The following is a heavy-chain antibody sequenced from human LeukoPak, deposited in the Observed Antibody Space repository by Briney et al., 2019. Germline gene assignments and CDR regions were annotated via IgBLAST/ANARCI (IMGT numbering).Heavy chain of an antibody. D-gene: IGHD2-15*01. Sequence: GGSLRPSCAASGFTFSSYAMHWVRQAPGKGLEWVAVISYDGSNKYYADSVKGRFTISRDNSKNTLYLQMNSLRAEDTAVYYCARELVVVAAGFDYWGQGTLVTVSS. CDR2: ISYDGSNK. J-gene: IGHJ4*02. CDR3: ARELVVVAAGFDY. V-gene: IGHV3-30-3*01. CDR1: GFTFSSYA.